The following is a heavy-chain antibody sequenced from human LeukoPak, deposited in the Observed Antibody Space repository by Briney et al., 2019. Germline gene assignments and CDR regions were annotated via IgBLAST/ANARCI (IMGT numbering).Heavy chain of an antibody. D-gene: IGHD2-15*01. V-gene: IGHV3-53*01. Sequence: GGSLRLSCAASGFTVSSNYMSWVRQAPGKGLEWVSVIYSGGSTYYADSVKGRFTISRDNSKNTLYLQMNSLRAEDAAVYYCASEVLVAATFDYWDQGTLVTVFS. CDR2: IYSGGST. J-gene: IGHJ4*02. CDR1: GFTVSSNY. CDR3: ASEVLVAATFDY.